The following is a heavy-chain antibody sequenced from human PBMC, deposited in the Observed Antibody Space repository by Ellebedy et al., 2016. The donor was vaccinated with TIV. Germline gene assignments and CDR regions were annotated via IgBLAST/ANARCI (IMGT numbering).Heavy chain of an antibody. CDR3: ARTYSGSYYPAAYDY. Sequence: MPSETLSLTCTVSGGSISSYYWSWIRQPPGKGLEWIGYIYYSGSTNYNPSLKSRVTISVDTSKNQFSLKLSSVTAADTAVYYCARTYSGSYYPAAYDYWGQGTLVTVSS. CDR1: GGSISSYY. CDR2: IYYSGST. D-gene: IGHD1-26*01. V-gene: IGHV4-59*01. J-gene: IGHJ4*02.